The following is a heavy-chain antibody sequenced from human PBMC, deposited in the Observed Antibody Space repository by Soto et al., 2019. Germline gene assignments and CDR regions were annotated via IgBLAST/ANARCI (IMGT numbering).Heavy chain of an antibody. CDR1: GGSISSSSYY. D-gene: IGHD1-26*01. J-gene: IGHJ6*02. CDR2: IYYSGST. Sequence: SETLSLTCTVSGGSISSSSYYWGWIRQPPGKGLEWIGSIYYSGSTYYNPSLKSRVTISVDTSKNQFSLKLSSVTAADTAVYYCARHLGRELLIDYYYYGMDVWGQGTTVTVSS. V-gene: IGHV4-39*01. CDR3: ARHLGRELLIDYYYYGMDV.